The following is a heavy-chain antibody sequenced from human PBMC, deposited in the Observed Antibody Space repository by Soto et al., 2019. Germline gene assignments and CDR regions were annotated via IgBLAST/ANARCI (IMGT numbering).Heavy chain of an antibody. CDR3: ARGSSSSSRYNWFDP. J-gene: IGHJ5*02. D-gene: IGHD6-13*01. CDR1: GGTFSSYT. Sequence: GASVKVSCKASGGTFSSYTISWVRQAPGQGLEWMGRIIPILGIANYAQKFQGRVTITADKSTSTAYMELSSLRSEDTAVYYCARGSSSSSRYNWFDPWGQGTLVTVSS. V-gene: IGHV1-69*02. CDR2: IIPILGIA.